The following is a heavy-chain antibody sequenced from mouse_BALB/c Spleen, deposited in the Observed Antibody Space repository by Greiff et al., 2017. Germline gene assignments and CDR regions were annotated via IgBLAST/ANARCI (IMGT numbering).Heavy chain of an antibody. Sequence: EVQLQQSGAELVKPGASVKLSCTASGFNIKDTYMHWVKQRPEQGLEWIGRIDPANGNTKYDPKFQGKATITADTSSNTAYLQLSSLTSEDTAVYYCARRRYYGYFDYWGQGTTLTVSS. D-gene: IGHD1-1*02. J-gene: IGHJ2*01. CDR3: ARRRYYGYFDY. V-gene: IGHV14-3*02. CDR1: GFNIKDTY. CDR2: IDPANGNT.